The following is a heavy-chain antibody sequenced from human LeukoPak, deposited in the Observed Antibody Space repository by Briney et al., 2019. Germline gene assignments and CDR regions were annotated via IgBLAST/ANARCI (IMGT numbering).Heavy chain of an antibody. V-gene: IGHV4-39*01. CDR3: ARSSRRFDF. Sequence: SETLSLTCTVSGGSISGSTYYWGWIRQPPGKGLERLGSIYYSGSTYYNPSLKSRVTISVDTSKNQFSLKLSSVTAADTAVYYCARSSRRFDFWGQGTLVTVSS. CDR1: GGSISGSTYY. CDR2: IYYSGST. J-gene: IGHJ4*02.